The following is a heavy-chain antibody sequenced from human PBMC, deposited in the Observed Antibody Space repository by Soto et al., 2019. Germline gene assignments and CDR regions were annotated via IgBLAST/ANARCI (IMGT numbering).Heavy chain of an antibody. V-gene: IGHV4-34*01. J-gene: IGHJ6*02. CDR3: ARNLRASLYYGMDV. Sequence: PSETLSLTCAVYGGSFSGYYWSWIRQPPGKGLEWIGEINHSGSTNYNPSLKSRVTISVDTSKNQFSLKLSSVTAADTAVYYCARNLRASLYYGMDVWGHGTTVTVSS. D-gene: IGHD4-17*01. CDR2: INHSGST. CDR1: GGSFSGYY.